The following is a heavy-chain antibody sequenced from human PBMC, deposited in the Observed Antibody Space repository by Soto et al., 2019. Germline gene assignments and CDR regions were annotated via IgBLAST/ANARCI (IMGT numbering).Heavy chain of an antibody. D-gene: IGHD3-3*01. Sequence: PSETLSLTCAVYGGSFSGYYWSWIRQPPGKGLEWIGEINHSGSTNYNPSLKSRVTISVDTSKNQFSLKLSSVTAADTAVYYCARDRYYDFWSGYSYYYHGMDVWGQGTTVTVSS. CDR1: GGSFSGYY. CDR3: ARDRYYDFWSGYSYYYHGMDV. V-gene: IGHV4-34*01. CDR2: INHSGST. J-gene: IGHJ6*02.